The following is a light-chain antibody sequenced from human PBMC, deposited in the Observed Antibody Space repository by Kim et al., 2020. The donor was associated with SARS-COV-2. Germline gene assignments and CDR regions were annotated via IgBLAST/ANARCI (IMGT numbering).Light chain of an antibody. Sequence: EIVLTQSPATLSLSPGESATLSCRASQSVSNYLAWYQQKPGQAPRLLIYDASNRATGIPARFSGSGSGTDFTLTISSLEPEDCAVYYCQQRSSWPALTFGGGTKVDIK. J-gene: IGKJ4*01. CDR2: DAS. CDR3: QQRSSWPALT. V-gene: IGKV3-11*01. CDR1: QSVSNY.